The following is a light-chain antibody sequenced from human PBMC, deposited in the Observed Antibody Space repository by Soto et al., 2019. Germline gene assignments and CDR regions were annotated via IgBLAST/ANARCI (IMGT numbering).Light chain of an antibody. CDR3: SSYTSSSTLV. CDR1: SSDVGGYNY. V-gene: IGLV2-14*01. Sequence: QSALTQPASVSGSPGQSITISCTGTSSDVGGYNYVSWYQQHPGKAPKLRIYEVSNRPSGVSNRFSGSKSGNTASLTISGLQAEDEADYYCSSYTSSSTLVFGGGTKLTV. CDR2: EVS. J-gene: IGLJ2*01.